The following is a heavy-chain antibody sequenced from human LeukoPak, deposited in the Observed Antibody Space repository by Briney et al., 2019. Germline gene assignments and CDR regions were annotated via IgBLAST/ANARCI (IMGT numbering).Heavy chain of an antibody. Sequence: PSETLSLTCAVYGGSFSGYYWSWIRQPPGKGLEWIGEINHSGSTNYNPSLKSRVTISVDTSKNQFSLKLSSVTAADTAVYYCASFGSTRSAVLKNWFDPWGQGTLVTVSS. J-gene: IGHJ5*02. CDR1: GGSFSGYY. V-gene: IGHV4-34*01. CDR2: INHSGST. CDR3: ASFGSTRSAVLKNWFDP. D-gene: IGHD3-16*01.